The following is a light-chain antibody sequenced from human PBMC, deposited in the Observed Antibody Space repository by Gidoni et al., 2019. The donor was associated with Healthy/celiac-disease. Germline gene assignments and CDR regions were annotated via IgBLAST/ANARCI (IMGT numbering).Light chain of an antibody. CDR2: QDS. V-gene: IGLV3-1*01. CDR1: KLGDKY. J-gene: IGLJ2*01. CDR3: QAWDSNLI. Sequence: SYELTQPPPVSVSPGQTASITCSGDKLGDKYACWYQQKPGQSPVLVIYQDSKRPSGIPERFSGSNSGNTATLTISGTQAMDEADYYCQAWDSNLIFGGGTKLTVL.